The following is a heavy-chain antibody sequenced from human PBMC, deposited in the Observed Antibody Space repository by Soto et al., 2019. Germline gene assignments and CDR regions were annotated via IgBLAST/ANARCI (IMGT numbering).Heavy chain of an antibody. CDR2: IYFDGSTT. V-gene: IGHV3-74*01. CDR3: ARGGAMGVDY. J-gene: IGHJ4*02. D-gene: IGHD1-26*01. CDR1: GFTFNTHW. Sequence: LRLSCTASGFTFNTHWMHWVRQAPGKGLVWVSRIYFDGSTTNYADSVKGRLTVSRDNAKNTVYLHVNTLRDEDTAVYYCARGGAMGVDYWGQGTLVTVSS.